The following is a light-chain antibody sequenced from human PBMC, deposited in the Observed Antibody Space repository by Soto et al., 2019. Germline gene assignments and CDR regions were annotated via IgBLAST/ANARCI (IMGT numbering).Light chain of an antibody. CDR2: AAS. CDR1: QSISSY. J-gene: IGKJ5*01. Sequence: DIQMTQSPSSLSASVGDRVTITCQASQSISSYLNWYQQKPGKAPKLLIYAASRLQSGVPTRFSGSGAGTDFSLTISSLQPEDFATYYCKQSYSPPPITFGQGTRLEIK. CDR3: KQSYSPPPIT. V-gene: IGKV1-39*01.